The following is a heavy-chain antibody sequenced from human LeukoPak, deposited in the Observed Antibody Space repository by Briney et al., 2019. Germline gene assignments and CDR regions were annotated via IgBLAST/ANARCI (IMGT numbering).Heavy chain of an antibody. CDR1: GFTFDDYT. CDR3: AKDIRYFDRRGGFDY. D-gene: IGHD3-9*01. CDR2: ISCDGGST. J-gene: IGHJ4*02. Sequence: GGSLRLSCAASGFTFDDYTMHWVRQAPGKGLEWVSLISCDGGSTYYRDSVKGRFTISRDNSKNSLYQQMNSLRTEDTALYYCAKDIRYFDRRGGFDYWGQGTLVTVSS. V-gene: IGHV3-43*01.